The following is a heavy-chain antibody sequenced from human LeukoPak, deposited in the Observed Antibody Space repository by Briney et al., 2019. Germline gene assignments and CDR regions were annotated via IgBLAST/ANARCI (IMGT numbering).Heavy chain of an antibody. D-gene: IGHD7-27*01. CDR2: IYYTGNT. J-gene: IGHJ4*02. V-gene: IGHV4-59*08. CDR1: GGSISGYY. CDR3: ARHPGASFDS. Sequence: SETLPLTCSVSGGSISGYYWSWIRQPPGRRLEWIGYIYYTGNTTYNPSLKSRVTISIDRSKNLFSLKLTSVTVADTAVYFCARHPGASFDSWGQGNLATVSS.